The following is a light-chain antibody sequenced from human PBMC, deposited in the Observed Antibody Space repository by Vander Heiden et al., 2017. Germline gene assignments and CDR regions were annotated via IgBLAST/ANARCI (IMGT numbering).Light chain of an antibody. Sequence: SYELTQPPPVSASPGQTARITCSGDALPKQYAYWYQQKPGQAPVVVIHKNSERASGIPHRFSGSRSGTTVTLTISGVQAEDEADYYCQSADNSSFSWVFGGGTKLTVL. CDR3: QSADNSSFSWV. CDR1: ALPKQY. CDR2: KNS. J-gene: IGLJ3*02. V-gene: IGLV3-25*03.